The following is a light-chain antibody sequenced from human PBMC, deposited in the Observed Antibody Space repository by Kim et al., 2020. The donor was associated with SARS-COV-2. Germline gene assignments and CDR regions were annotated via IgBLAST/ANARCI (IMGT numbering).Light chain of an antibody. Sequence: SYELTQPSSVSVSPGQTARITCSGDVLAKKYARWFQQKPGQAPVVVIYKDSERPSGIPERFSGSSSGTTVTLTISGAQVEDEADYYCYSVADNNWVFGGGTQLTVL. CDR3: YSVADNNWV. V-gene: IGLV3-27*01. CDR1: VLAKKY. CDR2: KDS. J-gene: IGLJ3*02.